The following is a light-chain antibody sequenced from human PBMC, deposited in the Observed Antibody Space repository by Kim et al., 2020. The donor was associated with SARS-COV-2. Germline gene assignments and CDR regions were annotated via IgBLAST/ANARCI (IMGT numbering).Light chain of an antibody. CDR3: LLSFSGIRV. CDR2: DTG. V-gene: IGLV7-46*01. J-gene: IGLJ3*02. Sequence: HYPYWFQKKPGEVPRTLIFDTGSRHSWTPARFSGSLSGDKAVPTLAGAQPEDEGDYYCLLSFSGIRVFGGGTQLTVL. CDR1: HY.